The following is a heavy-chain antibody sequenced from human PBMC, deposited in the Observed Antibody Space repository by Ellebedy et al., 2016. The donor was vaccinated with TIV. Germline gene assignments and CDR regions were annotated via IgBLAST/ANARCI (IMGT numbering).Heavy chain of an antibody. V-gene: IGHV3-15*01. CDR3: TTGVCSGGSCPFDF. D-gene: IGHD2-15*01. CDR1: GLTFDNAW. CDR2: IKSKTDTGRA. J-gene: IGHJ4*02. Sequence: GESLNISCAASGLTFDNAWLSWVRQPPGEGLEWVGRIKSKTDTGRANYAAPLKGRFTLSRDDSKNTLYLQMDSLETEDTAVYFCTTGVCSGGSCPFDFWGQGTLVTVSS.